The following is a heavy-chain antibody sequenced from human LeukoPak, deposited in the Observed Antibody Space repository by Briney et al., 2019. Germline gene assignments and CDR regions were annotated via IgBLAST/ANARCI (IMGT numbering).Heavy chain of an antibody. V-gene: IGHV3-30-3*01. CDR3: ARDGYSSGWPFDY. CDR2: ISYDGSNK. J-gene: IGHJ4*02. CDR1: GSTFSSYA. Sequence: PGGSLRLSCAASGSTFSSYAMHWVRQAPGKRLEWVAVISYDGSNKYYADSVKGRFTISRDNSKNTLYPQMNSLRAEDTAVYYCARDGYSSGWPFDYWGQGTLVTVSS. D-gene: IGHD6-19*01.